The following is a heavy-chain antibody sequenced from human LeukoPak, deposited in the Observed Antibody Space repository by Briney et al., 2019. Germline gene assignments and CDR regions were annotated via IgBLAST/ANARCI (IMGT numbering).Heavy chain of an antibody. D-gene: IGHD3-22*01. Sequence: ASVKVSCKAYGYTFTGYYMHWVRQAPGQGLEWMGWINPNSGGTNYAQKFQGRVTMTRDTSISTAYMELSRLRSDDTAVYYCASFHSSGYYRPDAFDIWGQGTMVTVSS. J-gene: IGHJ3*02. CDR3: ASFHSSGYYRPDAFDI. CDR2: INPNSGGT. CDR1: GYTFTGYY. V-gene: IGHV1-2*02.